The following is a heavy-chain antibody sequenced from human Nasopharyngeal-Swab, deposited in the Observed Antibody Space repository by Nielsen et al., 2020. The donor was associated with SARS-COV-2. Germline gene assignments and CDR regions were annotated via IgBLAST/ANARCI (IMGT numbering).Heavy chain of an antibody. J-gene: IGHJ5*02. CDR3: GRDVGIAAAGNWFDP. CDR2: IYYSGST. Sequence: RQAPGKGLEWIGSIYYSGSTYYNPSLKSRVIISVDTSKNQFSLKLSSVTAADTAVYYCGRDVGIAAAGNWFDPWGQGTLVTVSS. V-gene: IGHV4-39*02. D-gene: IGHD6-13*01.